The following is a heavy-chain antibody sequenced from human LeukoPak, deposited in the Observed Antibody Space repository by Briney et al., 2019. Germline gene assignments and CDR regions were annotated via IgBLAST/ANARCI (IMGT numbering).Heavy chain of an antibody. D-gene: IGHD5-24*01. CDR1: GVTFSSYS. Sequence: PGESLRLSCAASGVTFSSYSMSWVRQAPGKGLEWVASISSSSSYIYYADSVKGRFTIFRDNAKNSLYLQMNSLRAEDTAVYYCARDLFGRDGYNLFDYWGQGTLVTVSS. V-gene: IGHV3-21*01. CDR2: ISSSSSYI. CDR3: ARDLFGRDGYNLFDY. J-gene: IGHJ4*02.